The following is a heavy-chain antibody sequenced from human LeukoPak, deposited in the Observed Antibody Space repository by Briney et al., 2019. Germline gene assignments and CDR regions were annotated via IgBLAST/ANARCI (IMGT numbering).Heavy chain of an antibody. CDR2: ISAYNGNA. J-gene: IGHJ5*02. Sequence: ASVKVSCKASGYTFTSFGVNWVRQAPGQGLEWMGWISAYNGNASYVQTYEGRATMTTETSTSTAYMELRNLTSDDTAVYYCARDATPYYYGSASYFFVHWGQGTLVTVSS. V-gene: IGHV1-18*01. CDR1: GYTFTSFG. CDR3: ARDATPYYYGSASYFFVH. D-gene: IGHD3-10*01.